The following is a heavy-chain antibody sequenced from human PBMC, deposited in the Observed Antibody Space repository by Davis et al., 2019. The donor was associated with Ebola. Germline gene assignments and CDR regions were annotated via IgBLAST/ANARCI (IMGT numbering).Heavy chain of an antibody. D-gene: IGHD2-15*01. J-gene: IGHJ6*02. CDR2: ISWNSGSI. Sequence: GGSLRLSCAASGFTFDDYAMHWVRQAPGKGLEWVSGISWNSGSIGYADSVKGRFTISRDNAKNSLYLQMNSPRAEDTAVYYCARERVDCSGGSCYYSGMDVWGQGTTVTVSS. CDR1: GFTFDDYA. V-gene: IGHV3-9*01. CDR3: ARERVDCSGGSCYYSGMDV.